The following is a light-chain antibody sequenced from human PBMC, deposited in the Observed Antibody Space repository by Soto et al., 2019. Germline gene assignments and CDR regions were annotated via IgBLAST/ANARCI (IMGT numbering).Light chain of an antibody. J-gene: IGKJ2*01. CDR1: QSVLYSSNNKNY. Sequence: DIVMTQSPDSLAVSLGERATINCKSSQSVLYSSNNKNYLAWYQQKPGQPPKLLIYWASTRESGVPDRFSGSGSGTDFTLNISRLQAEDVAVYYCQQYYSTPYTFGQGTKLAIK. V-gene: IGKV4-1*01. CDR3: QQYYSTPYT. CDR2: WAS.